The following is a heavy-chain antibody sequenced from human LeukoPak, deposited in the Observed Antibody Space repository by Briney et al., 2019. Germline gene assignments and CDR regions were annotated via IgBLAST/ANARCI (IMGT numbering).Heavy chain of an antibody. D-gene: IGHD2-2*01. J-gene: IGHJ5*01. Sequence: ASVKVSCKASGYTFTGYYMHWVRQAPGQGLEWMGWINPNSGGTNYAQKFQGRVTMTRDTSISTAYMELSRLRSDDTAVYYCARDGRYCSSTSCYAGNWFDSWGQGTLVTVSS. CDR2: INPNSGGT. CDR1: GYTFTGYY. CDR3: ARDGRYCSSTSCYAGNWFDS. V-gene: IGHV1-2*02.